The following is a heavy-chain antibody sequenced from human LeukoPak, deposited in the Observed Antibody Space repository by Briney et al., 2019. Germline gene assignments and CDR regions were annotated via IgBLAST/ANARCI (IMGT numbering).Heavy chain of an antibody. CDR2: VHYIGST. CDR3: ATNYGGNSNDAFDI. J-gene: IGHJ3*02. Sequence: SETLSLTCSVSGGSISSYYWSWIRQPPGKGLEWIGYVHYIGSTKSNPSLKSRVAISIDTSKKQFSLKMNSVTAADTAVYFCATNYGGNSNDAFDIWGQGTMVTVSS. V-gene: IGHV4-59*01. CDR1: GGSISSYY. D-gene: IGHD4-23*01.